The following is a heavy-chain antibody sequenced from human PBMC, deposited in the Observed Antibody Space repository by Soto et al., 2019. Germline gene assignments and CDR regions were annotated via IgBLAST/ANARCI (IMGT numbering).Heavy chain of an antibody. CDR2: ISWNGGSI. CDR3: AKRSSYHGYFGY. J-gene: IGHJ4*02. V-gene: IGHV3-9*01. CDR1: GFTFDDYA. Sequence: PGGSLRLSCAASGFTFDDYAMHWVRQAPGKGLEWVSGISWNGGSIGYADSVKGRFTISRDNAKNSLYLQMNSLRAEDTALYYCAKRSSYHGYFGYWGQGTLVTVSS. D-gene: IGHD3-10*01.